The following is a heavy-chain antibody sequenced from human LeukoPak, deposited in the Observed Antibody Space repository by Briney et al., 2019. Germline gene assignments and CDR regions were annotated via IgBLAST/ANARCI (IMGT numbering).Heavy chain of an antibody. CDR1: GFTFSSYG. CDR3: ARLYGGNGDFDY. D-gene: IGHD4-23*01. V-gene: IGHV3-30*02. Sequence: GGSLRLSCAASGFTFSSYGMHWVRQAPGKGLEWVAFIRYDGSNKYYADSVKGRFTISRDNSKNTLYLQMNSLRAEDTAVYYCARLYGGNGDFDYWGQGTLVTVSS. CDR2: IRYDGSNK. J-gene: IGHJ4*02.